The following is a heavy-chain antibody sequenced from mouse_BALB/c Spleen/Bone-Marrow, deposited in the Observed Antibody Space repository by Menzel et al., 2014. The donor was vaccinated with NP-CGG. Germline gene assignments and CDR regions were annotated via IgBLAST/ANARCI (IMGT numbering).Heavy chain of an antibody. CDR1: GFNIKETY. V-gene: IGHV14-3*02. CDR3: ANDWFAY. Sequence: VTLKVSGAELVKPGASVKLSCTASGFNIKETYMHWVKQRPEQGLEWIGRTDPANGNTKYDPKFQGKATITADTSSNTAHLHLSSLTSEDTAVYYCANDWFAYWGQGTLVTVSA. J-gene: IGHJ3*01. CDR2: TDPANGNT. D-gene: IGHD2-3*01.